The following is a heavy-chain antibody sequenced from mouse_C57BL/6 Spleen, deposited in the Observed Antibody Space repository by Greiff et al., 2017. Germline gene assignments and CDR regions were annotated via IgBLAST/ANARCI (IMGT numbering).Heavy chain of an antibody. Sequence: QVQLQQPGTELVKPGASVKLSCKASGYTFTSYWMHWVKQRPGQGLEWIGNINPSNGGTNYNEKFKSKATLTVDKSSSTAYMQLSSLTSEDSAVYYCARSSGSSPYYYAMDYWGQGTSVTVSS. CDR2: INPSNGGT. CDR3: ARSSGSSPYYYAMDY. CDR1: GYTFTSYW. J-gene: IGHJ4*01. D-gene: IGHD1-1*01. V-gene: IGHV1-53*01.